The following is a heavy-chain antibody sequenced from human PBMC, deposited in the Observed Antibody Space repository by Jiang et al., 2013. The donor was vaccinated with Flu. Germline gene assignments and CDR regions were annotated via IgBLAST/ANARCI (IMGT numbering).Heavy chain of an antibody. CDR3: ARDFSGIAVTGSALGY. CDR1: GFTFNTYT. Sequence: QLVESGGGLVKPGGSLRLSCAASGFTFNTYTMNWVRQAPGMGLEWVSSISTSSSYIYYADSVKGRFTISRDNAKSSLYLQMNSLRADDTAVYYCARDFSGIAVTGSALGYWGQGTLVTVSS. CDR2: ISTSSSYI. J-gene: IGHJ4*02. V-gene: IGHV3-21*01. D-gene: IGHD6-19*01.